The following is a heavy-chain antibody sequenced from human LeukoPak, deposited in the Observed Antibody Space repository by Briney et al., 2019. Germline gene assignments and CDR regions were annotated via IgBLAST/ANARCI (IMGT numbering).Heavy chain of an antibody. Sequence: SETLSLTCAVYGGSFSGYYWSWIRQPPGKGLEWIGEINHSGSTNYNPSLKSRVTISVDTSKNQFSLKLSSVTAADTAVYYCARGRATVVTLGCYYYYGMDVWGQGTTVTVSS. CDR2: INHSGST. J-gene: IGHJ6*02. CDR3: ARGRATVVTLGCYYYYGMDV. D-gene: IGHD4-23*01. CDR1: GGSFSGYY. V-gene: IGHV4-34*01.